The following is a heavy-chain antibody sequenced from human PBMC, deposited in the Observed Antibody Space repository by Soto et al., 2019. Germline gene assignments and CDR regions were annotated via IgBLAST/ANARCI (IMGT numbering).Heavy chain of an antibody. V-gene: IGHV3-48*02. CDR1: GFSFSTYN. CDR2: ISTTSFTI. Sequence: HPGGSLRLSCAASGFSFSTYNIDWVRQAPGKGPEWIAYISTTSFTIYYADSVKGRFTISRDNDRNSLYLEMNSLRDEDTAVYYCARDRCYDGTCYSASDSWGQGTLVTVSS. CDR3: ARDRCYDGTCYSASDS. D-gene: IGHD2-15*01. J-gene: IGHJ5*01.